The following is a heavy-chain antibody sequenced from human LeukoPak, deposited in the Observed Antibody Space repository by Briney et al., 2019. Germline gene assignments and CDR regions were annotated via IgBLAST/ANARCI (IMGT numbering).Heavy chain of an antibody. CDR1: GFSFSDYA. CDR3: ANQPERYCSDGSCIPSTG. J-gene: IGHJ4*02. CDR2: ISAGGHNT. Sequence: GGSLSLSCDASGFSFSDYAMHWVRQAPGKGLEWVSGISAGGHNTYYADSVKGRFTISRDNSKNTLFVQMNSLSSDDTAVYYCANQPERYCSDGSCIPSTGWCQGTLVTVSS. V-gene: IGHV3-23*01. D-gene: IGHD2-15*01.